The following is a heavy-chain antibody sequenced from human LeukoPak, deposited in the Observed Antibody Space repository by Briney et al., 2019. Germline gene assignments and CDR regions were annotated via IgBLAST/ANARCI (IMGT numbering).Heavy chain of an antibody. V-gene: IGHV4-59*01. J-gene: IGHJ6*03. CDR3: ARAPRGQLLSPGYYYYMDV. D-gene: IGHD2-2*01. CDR1: GGSISSYY. CDR2: IYYSGST. Sequence: SETLSLTCTVSGGSISSYYWSWIRQPPGKGLEWIGYIYYSGSTNHNPSLKSRVTISVDTSKNQFSLKLSSVTAADTAVYYCARAPRGQLLSPGYYYYMDVWGKGTTVTVSS.